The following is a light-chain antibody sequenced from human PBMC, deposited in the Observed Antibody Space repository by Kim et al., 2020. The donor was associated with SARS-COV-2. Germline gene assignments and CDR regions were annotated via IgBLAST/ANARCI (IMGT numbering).Light chain of an antibody. V-gene: IGLV3-25*03. CDR1: GLPNQY. J-gene: IGLJ2*01. CDR3: QSADSYGTYVL. CDR2: KDT. Sequence: SYELTQPPSLSVSPGQTARITCSRNGLPNQYTYWYQQKPGQAPVVVIYKDTERPSGIPERFSASTSGTTVTLTISGVQAEDEADYYCQSADSYGTYVLFGGGTQLTVL.